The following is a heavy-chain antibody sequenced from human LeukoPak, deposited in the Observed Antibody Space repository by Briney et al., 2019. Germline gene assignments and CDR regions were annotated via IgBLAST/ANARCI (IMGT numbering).Heavy chain of an antibody. CDR1: GGSISSYY. J-gene: IGHJ4*02. CDR2: IYYSGST. D-gene: IGHD5-24*01. CDR3: ARRGDGYNEGYFDY. V-gene: IGHV4-59*01. Sequence: KPSETLSLTCTVSGGSISSYYWSWIRQPPGKGLEWIGYIYYSGSTNYNPSLKSRVTISVDTSKNQFSLKLSSVTAADTAVYYCARRGDGYNEGYFDYWGQGTLVTVSS.